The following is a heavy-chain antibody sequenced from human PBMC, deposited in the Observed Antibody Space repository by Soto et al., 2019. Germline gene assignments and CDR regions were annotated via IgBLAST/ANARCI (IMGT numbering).Heavy chain of an antibody. CDR3: ARVGKQYYDFWSGAYGMDV. D-gene: IGHD3-3*01. J-gene: IGHJ6*02. Sequence: GSSLRLSCAASGFTFSSYGMHWVRQAPGKGLEWVAVIWYDGSNKYYADSVKGRFIISRDNSKNTLSLQINSLRAEDTAVYYCARVGKQYYDFWSGAYGMDVWGQGTTVTVSS. V-gene: IGHV3-33*01. CDR1: GFTFSSYG. CDR2: IWYDGSNK.